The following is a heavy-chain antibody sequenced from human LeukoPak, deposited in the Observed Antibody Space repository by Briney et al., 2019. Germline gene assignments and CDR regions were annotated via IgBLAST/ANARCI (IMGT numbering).Heavy chain of an antibody. CDR3: TRETSSRYFDY. CDR1: GGTFSSYT. Sequence: GSSVKVSCKASGGTFSSYTINWVRQAPGQGLEWMGGIIPVFGTANYVQKFQGRVTITADESTSTAYMELSSLRSEDTAVYYCTRETSSRYFDYWGQGTLVTVSS. CDR2: IIPVFGTA. V-gene: IGHV1-69*01. J-gene: IGHJ4*02.